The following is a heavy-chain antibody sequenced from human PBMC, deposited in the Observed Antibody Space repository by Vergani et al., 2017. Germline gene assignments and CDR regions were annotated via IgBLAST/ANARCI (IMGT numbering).Heavy chain of an antibody. J-gene: IGHJ4*02. V-gene: IGHV1-69*15. D-gene: IGHD3-22*01. CDR3: ARSPITMIVVDYRFDY. CDR2: IIPIFGTA. Sequence: QVQLVQSGAEVKKPGSSVKVSCKASGGTFSSYAISWVRQAPGQGLEWMGRIIPIFGTANYAQKFQGRVTITADESTTTAYMKLSSLRSEDTAVYYCARSPITMIVVDYRFDYWGQGTLVTVSS. CDR1: GGTFSSYA.